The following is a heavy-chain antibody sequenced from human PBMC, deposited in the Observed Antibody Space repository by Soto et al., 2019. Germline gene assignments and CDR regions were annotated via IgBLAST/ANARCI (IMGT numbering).Heavy chain of an antibody. V-gene: IGHV4-30-2*01. CDR3: ARGAGYEDFWSGSRAGMDV. J-gene: IGHJ6*02. CDR2: IYHSGST. CDR1: GGSISSGGYS. Sequence: QLQLQESGSGLVKPSQTLSLTCAVSGGSISSGGYSWSWIRQPPGKGLEWIGYIYHSGSTYYNPSLKSRDTVSVDRSKNQFSLKRSSVAAADTAVYYCARGAGYEDFWSGSRAGMDVWGQGTTVTVSS. D-gene: IGHD3-3*01.